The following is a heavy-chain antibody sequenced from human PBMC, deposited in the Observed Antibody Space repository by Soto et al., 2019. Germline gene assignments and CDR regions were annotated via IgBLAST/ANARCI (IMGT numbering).Heavy chain of an antibody. V-gene: IGHV2-5*02. CDR2: IYWDDDK. Sequence: GPTLVNPTQTLTLTCTFSGFSLSTHGVGVGWIRQPAGKALEWLALIYWDDDKRYSASLNSRLTITKDTSKNQVVLTMTNVDPVDTATYYCAHAMLYCTGGSCSTWFDSWGPGTLVTVSS. D-gene: IGHD2-15*01. CDR3: AHAMLYCTGGSCSTWFDS. CDR1: GFSLSTHGVG. J-gene: IGHJ5*01.